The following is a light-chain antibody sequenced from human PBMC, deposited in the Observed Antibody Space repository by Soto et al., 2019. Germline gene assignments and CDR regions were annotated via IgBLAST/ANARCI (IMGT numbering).Light chain of an antibody. CDR1: QAPRNY. J-gene: IGKJ1*01. CDR3: QHRRSPWT. Sequence: DIQMTQSPSSLSASVGDRVTITCRASQAPRNYVNWYQHKPGQAPRLLIYSISTLQSGVPSRFSGSGSGTDFTFTLSSLEPEDFAVYYCQHRRSPWTFVQGTKVDIK. CDR2: SIS. V-gene: IGKV1-39*01.